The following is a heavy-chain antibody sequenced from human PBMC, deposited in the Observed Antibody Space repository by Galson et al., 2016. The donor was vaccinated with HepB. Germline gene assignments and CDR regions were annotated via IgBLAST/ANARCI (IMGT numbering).Heavy chain of an antibody. J-gene: IGHJ6*02. CDR1: GGSIGSSHW. D-gene: IGHD3-16*01. CDR3: TRDGGGDYDHYYGMDV. V-gene: IGHV4-4*02. Sequence: SETLSLTCAVSGGSIGSSHWWSWVRQSPGKRLEWIGEVFHSGTIKYNPSLKSRVTISVDKSKNQFTLKLSSVTAADTAIYYCTRDGGGDYDHYYGMDVWGQGTSVTVSS. CDR2: VFHSGTI.